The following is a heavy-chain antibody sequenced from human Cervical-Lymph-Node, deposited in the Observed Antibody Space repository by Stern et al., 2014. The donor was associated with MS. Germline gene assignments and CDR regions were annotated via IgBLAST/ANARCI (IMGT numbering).Heavy chain of an antibody. CDR1: GFSLTTSDVG. J-gene: IGHJ4*02. V-gene: IGHV2-5*02. CDR3: AHSQVDSDWSFDY. CDR2: IDWDNDT. Sequence: QVNLRESGPTLVKPTQTLTLTCTFSGFSLTTSDVGVGWIRQPPGKALEWLALIDWDNDTSYSPSLKTRLTITKDTTKNQVFLTMTNMDPVDTATYFCAHSQVDSDWSFDYWGQGTLVTVSS. D-gene: IGHD6-19*01.